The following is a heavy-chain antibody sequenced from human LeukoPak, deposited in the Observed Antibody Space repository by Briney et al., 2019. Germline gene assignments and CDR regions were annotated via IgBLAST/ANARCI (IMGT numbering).Heavy chain of an antibody. Sequence: SETLSLTCTVSGGSISGSYWSWIRQPPGKALEWIGYIYYSGSINYPNYNHSLKSRVTISVDTSKNQFSLKLTSVTAADTAVYYCARQSGNYFIDYFDSWGQGTLVTVSS. CDR1: GGSISGSY. J-gene: IGHJ4*02. V-gene: IGHV4-59*08. CDR2: IYYSGSINYP. CDR3: ARQSGNYFIDYFDS. D-gene: IGHD3-22*01.